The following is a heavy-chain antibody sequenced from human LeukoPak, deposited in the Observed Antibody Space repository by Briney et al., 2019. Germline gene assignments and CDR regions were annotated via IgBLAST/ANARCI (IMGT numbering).Heavy chain of an antibody. D-gene: IGHD3-10*01. CDR3: ARDGDYGTGSYYRGCIDS. J-gene: IGHJ4*02. CDR2: IIPILGIA. Sequence: SVKVSCKASGGTFSSYAISWVRQAPAQGLEWMGRIIPILGIANYAQKFQGRVTITADKSTSTAYLDLSSLRSGDTAVYYCARDGDYGTGSYYRGCIDSWGQGTPVTVSP. V-gene: IGHV1-69*04. CDR1: GGTFSSYA.